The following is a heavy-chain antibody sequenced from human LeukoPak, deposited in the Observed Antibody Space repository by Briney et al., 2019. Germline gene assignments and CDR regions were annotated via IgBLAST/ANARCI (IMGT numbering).Heavy chain of an antibody. V-gene: IGHV4-4*07. CDR3: ARIIRVATTFISYYFDY. D-gene: IGHD5-12*01. CDR1: GGSISSYY. CDR2: IYTSGST. Sequence: SETLSLTCTVSGGSISSYYWSWIRQPAGKGLEWIGRIYTSGSTNYNPSLKSRVTMSVDTSKNQFSLKLSSVTAADTAVYYCARIIRVATTFISYYFDYWGQGTLVTVSS. J-gene: IGHJ4*02.